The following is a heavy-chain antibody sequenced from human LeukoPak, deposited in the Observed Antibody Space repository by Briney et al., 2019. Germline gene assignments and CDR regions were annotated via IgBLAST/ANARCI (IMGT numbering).Heavy chain of an antibody. CDR2: IIPIFGTA. J-gene: IGHJ4*02. D-gene: IGHD5-18*01. CDR3: ARDPVDTAMDAGY. Sequence: ASVKVSCKASGGTFSSYAISWVRQAPGQGLEWMGGIIPIFGTANYAQKFRGRVTITTDESTSTAYMELSSLRSEDTAEYYCARDPVDTAMDAGYWGQGTLVTVSS. CDR1: GGTFSSYA. V-gene: IGHV1-69*05.